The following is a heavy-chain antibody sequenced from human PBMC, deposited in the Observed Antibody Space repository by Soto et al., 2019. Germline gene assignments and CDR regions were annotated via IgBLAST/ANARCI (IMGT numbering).Heavy chain of an antibody. D-gene: IGHD6-13*01. Sequence: PGGSLRLSCAASGFTFSSYGMHWVRQAPGKGLEWVAVISYDGSNKYYADSVKGRFTISRDNSKNTLYLQTNSLRAEDTAVYYCAKDVNAAADRGYWGQGTLVTVS. CDR3: AKDVNAAADRGY. CDR2: ISYDGSNK. J-gene: IGHJ4*02. CDR1: GFTFSSYG. V-gene: IGHV3-30*18.